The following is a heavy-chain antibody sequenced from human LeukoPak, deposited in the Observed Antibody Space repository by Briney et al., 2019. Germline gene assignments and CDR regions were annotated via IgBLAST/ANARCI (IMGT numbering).Heavy chain of an antibody. J-gene: IGHJ6*03. V-gene: IGHV4-59*01. D-gene: IGHD6-13*01. CDR3: ARDRVGQQLVGRNYYYYYMDV. Sequence: SETLSLTCTVSGGSISSYYWSWIRQPPGKGLEWIGYIYYSGSTNYNPSPKSRVTISVDTSKNQFSLKLSSVTAADTAVYYCARDRVGQQLVGRNYYYYYMDVWGKGTTVTISS. CDR1: GGSISSYY. CDR2: IYYSGST.